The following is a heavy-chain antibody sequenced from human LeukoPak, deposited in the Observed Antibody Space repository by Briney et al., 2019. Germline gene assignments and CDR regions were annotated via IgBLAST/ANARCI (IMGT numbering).Heavy chain of an antibody. J-gene: IGHJ3*02. CDR2: IYPDNSDT. CDR1: GYSFTHYW. Sequence: GESLKISCEGSGYSFTHYWDGWVRQMPGKGLEWMGVIYPDNSDTKYSPSFQGHVTISADKSISTAYLQWSSLKASDTAMYYCARRWTYYSLSAFDIWGQGTMVTVSS. CDR3: ARRWTYYSLSAFDI. D-gene: IGHD3-10*01. V-gene: IGHV5-51*01.